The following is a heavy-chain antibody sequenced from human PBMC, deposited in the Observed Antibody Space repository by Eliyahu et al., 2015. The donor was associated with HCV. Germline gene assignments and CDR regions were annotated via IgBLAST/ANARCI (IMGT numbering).Heavy chain of an antibody. CDR2: IWYDGSNK. D-gene: IGHD3-22*01. Sequence: QVQLVESGGGVVQPGRSLRLSCAASGFTFSSYGMHWVRQAPGKGLEWVAVIWYDGSNKYYADSVKGRFTISRDNSKNTLYLQMNSLRAEDTAVYYCAREKWFSRGFDYWGQGTLVTVSS. J-gene: IGHJ4*02. V-gene: IGHV3-33*01. CDR1: GFTFSSYG. CDR3: AREKWFSRGFDY.